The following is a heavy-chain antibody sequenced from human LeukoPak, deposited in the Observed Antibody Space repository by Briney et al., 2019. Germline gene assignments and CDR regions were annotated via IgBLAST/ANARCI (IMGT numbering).Heavy chain of an antibody. CDR3: ARLVGSSWHLFAY. CDR2: IYYSGST. CDR1: GVSISSHW. J-gene: IGHJ4*02. D-gene: IGHD6-13*01. V-gene: IGHV4-59*08. Sequence: SETLAIPCTVSGVSISSHWWIWIRQPPGKGLEWIGYIYYSGSTNYNPSLKSRVTISVDTSKNQFSLKLSSVTAADTAVYYCARLVGSSWHLFAYWAQGTLVTVSS.